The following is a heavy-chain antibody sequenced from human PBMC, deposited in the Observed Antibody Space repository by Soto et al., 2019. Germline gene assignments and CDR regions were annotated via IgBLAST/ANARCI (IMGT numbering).Heavy chain of an antibody. D-gene: IGHD3-9*01. Sequence: ASVKVSCKASGYTFTSYYMHWVRQAPGQGLEWMGIMNPNGGSTSYAQKFQGRVTMTRNTSISTAYMELSSLRSEDTAVYYFARGYYDILTGYYDLYFDLWGRGTLVTVSS. V-gene: IGHV1-46*01. CDR3: ARGYYDILTGYYDLYFDL. J-gene: IGHJ2*01. CDR2: MNPNGGST. CDR1: GYTFTSYY.